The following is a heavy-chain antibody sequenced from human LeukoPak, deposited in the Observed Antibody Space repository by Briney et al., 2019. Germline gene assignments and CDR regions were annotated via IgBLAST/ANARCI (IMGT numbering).Heavy chain of an antibody. J-gene: IGHJ4*02. CDR3: AKGGHDFNPFYW. Sequence: GGSLRLSCAASGFIFSNARMNWVRQAPGKGLEWVSSIKGGGGDPFYADSVKGRFTISRDNSKNTLFLQLNSLRAEDSAVYYCAKGGHDFNPFYWWGQGTLVTVSS. CDR1: GFIFSNAR. V-gene: IGHV3-23*01. D-gene: IGHD2-15*01. CDR2: IKGGGGDP.